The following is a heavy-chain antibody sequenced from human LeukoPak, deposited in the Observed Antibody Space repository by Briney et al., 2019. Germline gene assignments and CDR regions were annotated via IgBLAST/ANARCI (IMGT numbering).Heavy chain of an antibody. CDR1: GFTFSSYD. J-gene: IGHJ6*02. Sequence: PGGSLRLSCAASGFTFSSYDMHWVRQATGKGLEWVSAIGTAGDTYYPGSVKGRFTISRENAKNSLYLQMNSLRAEDTAVYYCARGLELGTGYYYGMDVWGQGTTVTVS. V-gene: IGHV3-13*01. CDR2: IGTAGDT. CDR3: ARGLELGTGYYYGMDV. D-gene: IGHD1-7*01.